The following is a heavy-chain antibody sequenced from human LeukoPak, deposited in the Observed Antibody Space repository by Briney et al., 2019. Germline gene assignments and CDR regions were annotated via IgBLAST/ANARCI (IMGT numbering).Heavy chain of an antibody. D-gene: IGHD3-16*02. CDR2: IYTSGST. V-gene: IGHV4-61*02. CDR3: ARDAVQYYDYVWGSYHPFDY. Sequence: SETLSLTCTVSGGSISSGSYYWSWIRQPAGKGLEWIGRIYTSGSTNYNPSLKSRVTISVDTSKNQFSLKLSSVTAADTAVYYCARDAVQYYDYVWGSYHPFDYWGQGTLVTVSS. J-gene: IGHJ4*02. CDR1: GGSISSGSYY.